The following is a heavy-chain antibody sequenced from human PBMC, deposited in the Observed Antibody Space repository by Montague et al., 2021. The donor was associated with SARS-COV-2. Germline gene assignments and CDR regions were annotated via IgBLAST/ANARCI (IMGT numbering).Heavy chain of an antibody. V-gene: IGHV4-59*02. D-gene: IGHD3-3*01. CDR1: GGSVSSYY. J-gene: IGHJ5*02. CDR2: IYNSGST. Sequence: SETLSLTCTVSGGSVSSYYWSWIRQSPGKGLQWLGYIYNSGSTDYNPSLKSRVTMSVDTSKNQLSLRLNSVTTADTAVYFCARAGGFYDYWSGYCSSAGFFDPWGQGSLVTVSS. CDR3: ARAGGFYDYWSGYCSSAGFFDP.